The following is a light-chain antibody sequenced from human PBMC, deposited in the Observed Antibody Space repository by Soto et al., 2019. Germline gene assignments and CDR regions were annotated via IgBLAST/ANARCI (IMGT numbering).Light chain of an antibody. Sequence: VLTESPCTLSLSQGERASHSCRASQSVSSSYLAWYQQKPGQAPRLLISGASSRATGIPDRFSGSGSGTDFTLTISRLEPEDFALYYCQHYVERSPITSGQGARLAI. CDR2: GAS. CDR3: QHYVERSPIT. V-gene: IGKV3-20*01. CDR1: QSVSSSY. J-gene: IGKJ5*01.